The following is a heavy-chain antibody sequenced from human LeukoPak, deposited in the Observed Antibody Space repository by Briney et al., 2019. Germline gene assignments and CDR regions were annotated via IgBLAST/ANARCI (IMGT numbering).Heavy chain of an antibody. J-gene: IGHJ4*02. V-gene: IGHV4-59*01. CDR1: GGSISSYY. CDR3: ATVRFGELLRFDY. Sequence: SETLSLTCTVSGGSISSYYWSWIRQPPGKGLEWIAYISYSGSTSYSPSLKSRVTISVDTSKNQFSLKLSSVTAADTAVYYCATVRFGELLRFDYWSQGTLVTVSS. CDR2: ISYSGST. D-gene: IGHD3-10*01.